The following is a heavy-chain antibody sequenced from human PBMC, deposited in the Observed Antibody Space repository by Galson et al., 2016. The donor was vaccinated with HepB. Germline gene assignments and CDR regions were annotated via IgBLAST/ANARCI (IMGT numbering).Heavy chain of an antibody. V-gene: IGHV3-23*01. Sequence: SLRLSCASSGFTFSIYAMSWVRQAPGKGLEWVSAISVSGGSTYYADSVKGRVTISRDNSKNTLYLQMNSLRAEDTAVYYCAKGLKGRDYYGMDVWGQGTTVTVSS. CDR3: AKGLKGRDYYGMDV. CDR1: GFTFSIYA. CDR2: ISVSGGST. J-gene: IGHJ6*02.